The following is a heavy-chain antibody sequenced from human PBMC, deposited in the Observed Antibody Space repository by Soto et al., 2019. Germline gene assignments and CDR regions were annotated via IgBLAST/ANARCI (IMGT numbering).Heavy chain of an antibody. Sequence: EVQVVESGGGLVQPGGSLRLSCAASGFPFSIYWMTWVRQAPGKGLEWVANIKEDGSKKYYVDSVKGRFTISRDNAKNTLYLQMNSLKGEDTAVYYCATEYEGSPDACGQGTLVTVSS. D-gene: IGHD2-15*01. CDR2: IKEDGSKK. V-gene: IGHV3-7*01. CDR3: ATEYEGSPDA. CDR1: GFPFSIYW. J-gene: IGHJ5*02.